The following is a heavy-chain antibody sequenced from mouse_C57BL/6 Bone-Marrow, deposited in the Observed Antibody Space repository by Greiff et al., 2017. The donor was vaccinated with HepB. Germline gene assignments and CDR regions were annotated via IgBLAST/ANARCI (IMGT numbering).Heavy chain of an antibody. V-gene: IGHV1-63*01. D-gene: IGHD1-1*01. CDR3: ARGDYYDDGAYYAMDY. CDR1: GYTFTNYW. Sequence: VQLQQSGAELVRPGTSVKMSCKASGYTFTNYWIGWAKQRPGHGLEWIGDIYPGGGYTNYNEKFKGKATLTADKSSSTAYMQFSSLTSEDSAIYYCARGDYYDDGAYYAMDYWGQGTSVTVSS. CDR2: IYPGGGYT. J-gene: IGHJ4*01.